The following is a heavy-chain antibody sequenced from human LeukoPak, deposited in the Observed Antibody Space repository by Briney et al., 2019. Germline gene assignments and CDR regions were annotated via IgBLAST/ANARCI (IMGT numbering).Heavy chain of an antibody. CDR2: IYYSGST. CDR3: ARAVGANQSGREYFQH. V-gene: IGHV4-31*03. J-gene: IGHJ1*01. CDR1: GGSISSGGYY. D-gene: IGHD1-26*01. Sequence: PSETLSLTCTVSGGSISSGGYYWSWIRQHPGKGLEWIGYIYYSGSTYYNPSLKSRVTISVDTSKNQFSLKLSSVTAADTAVYYCARAVGANQSGREYFQHWGQGTLVTASS.